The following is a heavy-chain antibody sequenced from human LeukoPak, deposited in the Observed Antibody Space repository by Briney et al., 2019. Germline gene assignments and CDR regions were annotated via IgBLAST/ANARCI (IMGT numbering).Heavy chain of an antibody. Sequence: SETLSLICTVSGGSISSGGYYWSWIRQHPGKGLEWIGYIYYSGSTYYNPSLESRVTISVDTSKNQFSLKLSSVTAADTAVYYCARTVVRGVIIQPRYYFDYWGQGTLVTVSS. J-gene: IGHJ4*02. D-gene: IGHD3-10*01. CDR1: GGSISSGGYY. V-gene: IGHV4-31*03. CDR3: ARTVVRGVIIQPRYYFDY. CDR2: IYYSGST.